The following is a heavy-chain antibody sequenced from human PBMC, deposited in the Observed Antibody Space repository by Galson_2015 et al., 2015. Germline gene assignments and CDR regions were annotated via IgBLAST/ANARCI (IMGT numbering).Heavy chain of an antibody. CDR2: INHSGST. CDR3: ARGRAFKSLNI. D-gene: IGHD1/OR15-1a*01. Sequence: EWIGEINHSGSTNYNPSLKSRVTISVDTSKNQFSLKLSSVTAADTAVYYCARGRAFKSLNIWGQGTLVTVSS. V-gene: IGHV4-34*01. J-gene: IGHJ4*02.